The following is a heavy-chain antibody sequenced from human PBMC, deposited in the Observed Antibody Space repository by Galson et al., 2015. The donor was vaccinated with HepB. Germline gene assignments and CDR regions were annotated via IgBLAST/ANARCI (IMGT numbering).Heavy chain of an antibody. V-gene: IGHV3-21*01. CDR3: ASLRDGSGTPFDY. CDR2: ISSSSSYI. CDR1: GFTFSSYS. D-gene: IGHD3-10*01. Sequence: SCAASGFTFSSYSMNWVRQAPGKGLEWVSSISSSSSYIYYADSVKGRFTISRDNAKNSLYLQMNSLRAEDTAVYYCASLRDGSGTPFDYWGQGTLVTVSS. J-gene: IGHJ4*02.